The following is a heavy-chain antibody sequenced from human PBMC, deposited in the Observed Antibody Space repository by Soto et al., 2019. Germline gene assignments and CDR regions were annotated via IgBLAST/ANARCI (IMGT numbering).Heavy chain of an antibody. Sequence: VHLVESGGGSVQPGGSLRLSCAASGITINTDGMNWVRQAPGTGLEWVSYISSSSDTIYYADFVKGRFTISRDNAKNSLYLQMNILRVEDTATYYCARGMGMATAGRYDYWGQGTLVTVSS. CDR3: ARGMGMATAGRYDY. CDR1: GITINTDG. J-gene: IGHJ4*02. CDR2: ISSSSDTI. V-gene: IGHV3-48*01. D-gene: IGHD5-18*01.